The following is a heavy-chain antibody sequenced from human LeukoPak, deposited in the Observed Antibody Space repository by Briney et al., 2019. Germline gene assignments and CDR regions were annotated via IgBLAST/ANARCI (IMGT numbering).Heavy chain of an antibody. CDR2: IYYSGST. D-gene: IGHD6-19*01. CDR1: GGSISSGGYY. J-gene: IGHJ6*02. CDR3: ARAPAGSGWSYYYYYYGMDV. Sequence: NPSETLSLTCTVSGGSISSGGYYWSWIRQHPGQGLEWIVYIYYSGSTYYNPSLKSRVTISVHTSKNQFSLKLSSVTAADTAVYYCARAPAGSGWSYYYYYYGMDVWGQGTTVTVSS. V-gene: IGHV4-31*03.